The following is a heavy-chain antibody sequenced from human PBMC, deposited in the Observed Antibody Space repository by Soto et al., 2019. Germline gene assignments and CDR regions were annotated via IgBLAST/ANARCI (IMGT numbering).Heavy chain of an antibody. CDR3: AHRVNMARGPYNYFGP. CDR2: IYWNDEK. Sequence: SGPTLVNPTQTLTLTCSFSGFSLTAGVGVGWIRQPPGKALEWLAIIYWNDEKLYNPSLKTRLTITKDTSKNQVVLTVTDMDPVDTATYYCAHRVNMARGPYNYFGPWGQGTLVTVSS. J-gene: IGHJ5*02. V-gene: IGHV2-5*01. CDR1: GFSLTAGVG. D-gene: IGHD3-10*01.